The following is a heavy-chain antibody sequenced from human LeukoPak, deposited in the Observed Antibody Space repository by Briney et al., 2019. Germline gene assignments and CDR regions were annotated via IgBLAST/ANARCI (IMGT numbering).Heavy chain of an antibody. J-gene: IGHJ4*02. CDR1: GGSISSGSYY. D-gene: IGHD5-18*01. CDR3: ARYNYGRLDY. Sequence: SSETLSLTCTVSGGSISSGSYYWSWIRQPPGKGLEWIGYIYYSGSTNYNPSLKSRVTISVDTSKNQFSLKLISVTAADTAVYYCARYNYGRLDYWGQGTLVTVSS. V-gene: IGHV4-61*01. CDR2: IYYSGST.